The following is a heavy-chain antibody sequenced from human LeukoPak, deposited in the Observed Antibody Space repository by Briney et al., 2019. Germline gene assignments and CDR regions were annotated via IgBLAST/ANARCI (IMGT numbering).Heavy chain of an antibody. CDR3: AREVAFSDY. Sequence: ASVKVSCKASGYTFTGYYMHWVRQAPGQGLGWMGWISAYNGYTNYAQKLQGRVTMTTDTSTSTAYMELRSLRSDDTAVYYCAREVAFSDYWGQGTLVTVSS. V-gene: IGHV1-18*04. D-gene: IGHD3-3*01. J-gene: IGHJ4*02. CDR2: ISAYNGYT. CDR1: GYTFTGYY.